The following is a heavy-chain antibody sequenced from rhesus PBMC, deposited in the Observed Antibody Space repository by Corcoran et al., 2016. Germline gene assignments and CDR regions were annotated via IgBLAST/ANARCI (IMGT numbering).Heavy chain of an antibody. D-gene: IGHD5-24*01. Sequence: QVQLVQSGAEIKQPGASVKLSCKASGYTVTSDYTQWVRQAHGQGLEWIGLISPYNGNKVYAQNFQGRVTITTDTSTSTGYMELSSLRSEDTAVYYCTRGVGTVTFDYWGQGVLVTVSS. CDR1: GYTVTSDY. V-gene: IGHV1-180*01. CDR2: ISPYNGNK. J-gene: IGHJ4*01. CDR3: TRGVGTVTFDY.